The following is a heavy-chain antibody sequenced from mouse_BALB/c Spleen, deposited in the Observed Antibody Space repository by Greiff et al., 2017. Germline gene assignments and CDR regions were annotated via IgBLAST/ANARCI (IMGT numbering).Heavy chain of an antibody. D-gene: IGHD2-4*01. CDR1: GFTFSSYT. CDR3: TRDRTYDYDYGYFDV. V-gene: IGHV5-6-4*01. CDR2: ISSGGSYT. Sequence: EVKVVESGGGLVKPGGSLKLSCAASGFTFSSYTMSWVRQTPEKRLEWVATISSGGSYTYYPDSVKGRFTISRDNAKNTLYLQMSSLKSEDTAMYYCTRDRTYDYDYGYFDVWGAGTTVTVSS. J-gene: IGHJ1*01.